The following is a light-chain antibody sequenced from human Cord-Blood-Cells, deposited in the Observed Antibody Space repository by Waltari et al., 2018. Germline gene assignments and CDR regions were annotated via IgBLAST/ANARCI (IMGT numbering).Light chain of an antibody. CDR1: SSDVGGFNY. CDR2: DVS. Sequence: QSALTQPASVSGSPGQSLTISCPGTSSDVGGFNYVPWYQQHPGKAPKLMIYDVSNRPSGVSNRFSGSKSGNTASLTISGLQAEDEADYYCSSYTSSSTRVFGGGTKLTVL. J-gene: IGLJ2*01. V-gene: IGLV2-14*01. CDR3: SSYTSSSTRV.